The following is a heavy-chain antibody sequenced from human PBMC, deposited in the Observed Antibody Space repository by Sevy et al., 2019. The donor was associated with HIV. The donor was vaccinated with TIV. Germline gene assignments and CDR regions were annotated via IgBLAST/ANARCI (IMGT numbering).Heavy chain of an antibody. D-gene: IGHD6-19*01. V-gene: IGHV3-30-3*01. CDR3: ARDSYSSGWYYYYYGMDV. J-gene: IGHJ6*02. Sequence: GGSLRLSCAASGFTFSSFAMHWVRQAPGKGLEWVAIISYDGSNKYYADSVKSRFTISRDNSKNTLYLQVNSLRAEDTAEYYCARDSYSSGWYYYYYGMDVWGQGTTVTVSS. CDR1: GFTFSSFA. CDR2: ISYDGSNK.